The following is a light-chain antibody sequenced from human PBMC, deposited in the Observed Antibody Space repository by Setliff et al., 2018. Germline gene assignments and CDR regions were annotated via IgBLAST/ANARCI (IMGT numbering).Light chain of an antibody. CDR2: EVS. J-gene: IGLJ1*01. Sequence: QSALTQPPSASGSPGQSVTISCTRTSSDVGGINHVSWYQQHPGKAPRLMIFEVSKRPSGVPGFSGSKSGNTASLTVSGLQAEDEADYYCSSYAGNYIDVFGTGTTVTVL. CDR1: SSDVGGINH. CDR3: SSYAGNYIDV. V-gene: IGLV2-8*01.